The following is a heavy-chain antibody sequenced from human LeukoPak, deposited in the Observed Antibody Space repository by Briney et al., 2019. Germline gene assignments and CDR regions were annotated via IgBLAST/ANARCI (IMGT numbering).Heavy chain of an antibody. CDR2: INWNGGST. CDR3: AKASIAARCPDY. V-gene: IGHV3-20*04. Sequence: GGSLRLSCAASGFTFDDYGMSWDRQAPGKGLEWVSGINWNGGSTNYADSVQGRFTISRDNAKNSLYLQMNSLRAEDTAVYYCAKASIAARCPDYWGQGTLVTVSS. J-gene: IGHJ4*02. D-gene: IGHD6-6*01. CDR1: GFTFDDYG.